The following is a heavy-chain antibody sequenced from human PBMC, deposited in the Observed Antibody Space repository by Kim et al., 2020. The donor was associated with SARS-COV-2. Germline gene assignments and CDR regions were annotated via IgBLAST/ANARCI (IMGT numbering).Heavy chain of an antibody. Sequence: GGSLRLSCAASGFTFSSYSMNWVRQAPGKGLEWVSSISSSSSYIYYADSVKGRFTISRDNAKNSLYLQMNSLRAEDTAVYYCARDLRRDFYYYYGMDVWGQGTTVTVSS. CDR2: ISSSSSYI. CDR1: GFTFSSYS. J-gene: IGHJ6*02. CDR3: ARDLRRDFYYYYGMDV. V-gene: IGHV3-21*01. D-gene: IGHD4-17*01.